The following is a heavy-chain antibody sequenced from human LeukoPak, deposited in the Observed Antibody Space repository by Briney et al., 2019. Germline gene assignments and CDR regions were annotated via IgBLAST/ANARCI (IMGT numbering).Heavy chain of an antibody. CDR2: IYASGNT. J-gene: IGHJ4*02. D-gene: IGHD6-19*01. CDR3: ARDPPVAGTS. V-gene: IGHV4-61*01. Sequence: SETLSLTCTVSGGSVSSASYYWTWIRQPPGRGLEWIGYIYASGNTNYNPSLKSRVTISVDTSKNRFSLKLSSVTAADTAVYYCARDPPVAGTSWGQGTLVTVSS. CDR1: GGSVSSASYY.